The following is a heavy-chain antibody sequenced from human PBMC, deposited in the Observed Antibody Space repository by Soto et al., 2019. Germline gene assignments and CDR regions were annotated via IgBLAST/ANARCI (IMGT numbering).Heavy chain of an antibody. CDR1: GFTFSSYG. Sequence: GGSLRLSCAASGFTFSSYGMHWVRQAPGKGLEWVAVIWYDGSNKYYADSVKGRFTISRDNSKNTLYLQLNSLRAEDTAVYYCARGFWDSYRSSDPFDIWGQGTMVTVSS. V-gene: IGHV3-33*01. D-gene: IGHD3-16*02. CDR2: IWYDGSNK. CDR3: ARGFWDSYRSSDPFDI. J-gene: IGHJ3*02.